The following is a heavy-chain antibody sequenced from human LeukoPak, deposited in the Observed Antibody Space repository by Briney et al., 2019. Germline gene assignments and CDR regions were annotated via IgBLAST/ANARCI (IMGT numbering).Heavy chain of an antibody. V-gene: IGHV4-34*01. J-gene: IGHJ4*02. CDR3: ARVGIAVAGTGEEDY. Sequence: LETLSLTCAVYGGSFSGYYWSWIRQPPGKGLEWIGEINHSGSTNYNPSLKSRVTISVDTSKNQFSLKLSSVTAADTAVYYCARVGIAVAGTGEEDYWGQGTLVTVSS. CDR1: GGSFSGYY. CDR2: INHSGST. D-gene: IGHD6-19*01.